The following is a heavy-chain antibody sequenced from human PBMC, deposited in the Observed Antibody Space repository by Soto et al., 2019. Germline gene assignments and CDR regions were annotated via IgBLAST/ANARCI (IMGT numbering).Heavy chain of an antibody. Sequence: QVQLVQSGAEVKKPGASVKVSCKASGYTFTTYDINWVRQATGQGLEWIGWMSPKTGNTGYAQNFQGRVTMTRNPSISTAYMELSSLTSEDTAVYYFARGPPNGGFDLWGQGTLVPVSS. CDR2: MSPKTGNT. J-gene: IGHJ4*02. D-gene: IGHD7-27*01. CDR3: ARGPPNGGFDL. V-gene: IGHV1-8*01. CDR1: GYTFTTYD.